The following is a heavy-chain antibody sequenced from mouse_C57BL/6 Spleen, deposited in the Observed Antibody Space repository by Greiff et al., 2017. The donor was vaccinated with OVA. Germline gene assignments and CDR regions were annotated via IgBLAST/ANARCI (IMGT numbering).Heavy chain of an antibody. V-gene: IGHV1-82*01. CDR1: GYAFSSSW. CDR2: IYPGDGDT. D-gene: IGHD2-12*01. Sequence: VQLQESGPELVNPGASVKISCKASGYAFSSSWMNWVKQRPGKGLEWIGRIYPGDGDTNYNGKFKGKATLTADKSSSTAYMQLSSLTSEDSAVYFCARWATIEAMDYWGQGTSVTVSS. CDR3: ARWATIEAMDY. J-gene: IGHJ4*01.